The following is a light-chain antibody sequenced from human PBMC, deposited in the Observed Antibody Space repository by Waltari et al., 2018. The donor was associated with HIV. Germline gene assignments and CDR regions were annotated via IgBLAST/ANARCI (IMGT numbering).Light chain of an antibody. V-gene: IGLV3-9*01. Sequence: SYDLTQPLSVSVAPGQTARITLGGTDIGSKNGQWYQHKPGQAPVLVIYRDDNRPSVIPERFSGSNSGNTATLTISRAQAGDEADYYCQVWDSRSYVVFGGGTKVTVL. CDR1: DIGSKN. CDR3: QVWDSRSYVV. CDR2: RDD. J-gene: IGLJ2*01.